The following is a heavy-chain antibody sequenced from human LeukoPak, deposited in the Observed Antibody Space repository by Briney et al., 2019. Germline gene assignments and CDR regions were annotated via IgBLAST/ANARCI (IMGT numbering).Heavy chain of an antibody. Sequence: SETLSLTCTVSGGSISSGGYYWSWIRQHPGKGLEWIGYVYHSGSTYYNPSLKSRITISVDTSKNQFSLKLSSVTAADTAVYYCARETLGSLAFDIWGQGTMVTVSS. V-gene: IGHV4-31*03. CDR1: GGSISSGGYY. CDR2: VYHSGST. CDR3: ARETLGSLAFDI. D-gene: IGHD2-15*01. J-gene: IGHJ3*02.